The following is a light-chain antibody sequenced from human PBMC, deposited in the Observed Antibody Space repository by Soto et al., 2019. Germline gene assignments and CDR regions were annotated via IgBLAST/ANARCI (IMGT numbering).Light chain of an antibody. J-gene: IGKJ1*01. CDR2: GAS. V-gene: IGKV3-20*01. Sequence: IVMTQSPDTLSLSPGERATLSCRASQTIRTSLAWYQQRPGQAPRLLIYGASSRATGIPDRFSGSGSGTDFTLTISRLEPEDFAVYYCQQYGSSPRTFGQGTKV. CDR1: QTIRTS. CDR3: QQYGSSPRT.